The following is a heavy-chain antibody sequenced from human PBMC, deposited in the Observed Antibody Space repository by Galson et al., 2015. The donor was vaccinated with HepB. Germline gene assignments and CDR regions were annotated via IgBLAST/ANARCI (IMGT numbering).Heavy chain of an antibody. CDR1: GFTVSSNY. Sequence: SLRLSCAASGFTVSSNYMSWVRQAPGKGLEWVSVIYSGGSTYYADSVKGRFTISRDNSENTLYLQMNSLRAEDTAVYYCARGVSSGWYYGYYGMDVWGQGTTVTVSS. V-gene: IGHV3-66*01. D-gene: IGHD6-19*01. CDR2: IYSGGST. CDR3: ARGVSSGWYYGYYGMDV. J-gene: IGHJ6*02.